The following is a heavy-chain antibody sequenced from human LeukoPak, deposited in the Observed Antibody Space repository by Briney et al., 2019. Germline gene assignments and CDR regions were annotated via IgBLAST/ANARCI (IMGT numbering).Heavy chain of an antibody. CDR2: INPNSGGT. CDR1: GYTFTGYY. J-gene: IGHJ5*02. V-gene: IGHV1-2*06. CDR3: ARRVAGTTFWFDP. D-gene: IGHD1-7*01. Sequence: ASVKVSCKASGYTFTGYYMHWVRQAPGQGLEWMGRINPNSGGTNYAQKFQGRVTMTRDTSISTAYMEPSRLRSDDTAVYYCARRVAGTTFWFDPWGQGTLSPSPQ.